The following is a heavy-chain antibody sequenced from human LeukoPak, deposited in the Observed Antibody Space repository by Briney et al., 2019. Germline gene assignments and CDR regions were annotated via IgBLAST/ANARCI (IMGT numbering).Heavy chain of an antibody. D-gene: IGHD1-26*01. CDR2: ISSSSSYI. V-gene: IGHV3-21*04. CDR1: GFTFSSYG. Sequence: GGSLRLSCAASGFTFSSYGMNWVRQAPGKGLEWVSSISSSSSYIYYADSVKGRFTISRDNAKNLLYLQMNSLKTEDTAFYYCTRVGLGTTKDFDQWGQGTLVTVSS. CDR3: TRVGLGTTKDFDQ. J-gene: IGHJ4*02.